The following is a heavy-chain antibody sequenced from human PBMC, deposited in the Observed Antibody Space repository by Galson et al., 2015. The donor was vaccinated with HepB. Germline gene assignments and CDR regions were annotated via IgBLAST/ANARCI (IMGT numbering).Heavy chain of an antibody. J-gene: IGHJ3*02. Sequence: SVKVSCKAAGFTFTTYALHWVRQAPGQRLEWMGWIIAGNGDTRYSQNFQGRVTITRDTSASTAYMELSSLRSEDTAIYYCTRELSVVGVSTGGIGFIWGQGTMVTVSS. V-gene: IGHV1-3*01. CDR1: GFTFTTYA. CDR2: IIAGNGDT. D-gene: IGHD2-21*01. CDR3: TRELSVVGVSTGGIGFI.